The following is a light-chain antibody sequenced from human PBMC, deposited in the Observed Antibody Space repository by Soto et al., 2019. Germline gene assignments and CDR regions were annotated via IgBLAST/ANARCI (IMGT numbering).Light chain of an antibody. CDR1: QRIRSY. CDR3: QQSYSTPNP. CDR2: AAS. J-gene: IGKJ2*01. Sequence: DIQMTQSPSSLSASVGDRVTITCRASQRIRSYLNWYQQKPGKAPKLLIYAASSLQSGVPSRFSVSGSGTDFTLTISSLQPEDFATYYCQQSYSTPNPFGQGTKLAIK. V-gene: IGKV1-39*01.